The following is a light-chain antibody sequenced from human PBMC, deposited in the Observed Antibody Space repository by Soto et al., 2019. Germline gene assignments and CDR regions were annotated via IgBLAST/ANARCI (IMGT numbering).Light chain of an antibody. CDR1: QSVSSSY. J-gene: IGKJ5*01. Sequence: EIVLTQSPGTLSLSPGERATLSCKASQSVSSSYLAWYRQKPGQAPRLLIHGASSRATGIPDRVSGRGSGTDFTLTISRLEPEDFAVYYCQQYGSSPSITFGQGTRLDIK. CDR2: GAS. V-gene: IGKV3-20*01. CDR3: QQYGSSPSIT.